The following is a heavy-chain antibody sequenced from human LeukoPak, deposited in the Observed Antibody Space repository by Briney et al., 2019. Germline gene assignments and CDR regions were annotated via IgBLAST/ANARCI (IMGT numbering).Heavy chain of an antibody. V-gene: IGHV4-31*03. D-gene: IGHD3-22*01. CDR3: ARDVHYYDSSGYRAFDI. CDR2: IYYSGST. Sequence: SETLSLTCTVSGGSISSGGYYWSWIRQHPGKGLEWIGYIYYSGSTYYNPSLKSRVTISVDTSKNQFSLKLSSVTAADTAVYYCARDVHYYDSSGYRAFDIWGQGTMVTVSS. CDR1: GGSISSGGYY. J-gene: IGHJ3*02.